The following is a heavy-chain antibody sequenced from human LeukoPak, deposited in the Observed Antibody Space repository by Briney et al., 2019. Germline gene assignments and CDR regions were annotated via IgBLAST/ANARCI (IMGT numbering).Heavy chain of an antibody. D-gene: IGHD3-9*01. J-gene: IGHJ1*01. Sequence: GASVKVSCKASGYTFTSYGISWVRQAPGQGLEWVGWISAYNGNTYYAQKLQGRVTMTTDTSTSTPYMELRSLRSDDTAVYYCARSYYDILTGYFQHWGQGTLVTVSS. CDR3: ARSYYDILTGYFQH. CDR1: GYTFTSYG. CDR2: ISAYNGNT. V-gene: IGHV1-18*01.